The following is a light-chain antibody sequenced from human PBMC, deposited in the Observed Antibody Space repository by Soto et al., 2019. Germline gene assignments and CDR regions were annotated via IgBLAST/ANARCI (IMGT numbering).Light chain of an antibody. J-gene: IGKJ4*01. CDR1: QDIASR. CDR2: TAS. CDR3: QQTYRPPLT. V-gene: IGKV1D-12*01. Sequence: DIQMTQSPSSVSASVGDRVTITCRASQDIASRLAWYQQRPGKAPAALINTASSLQSGVPSRFSGGGNGTAFTLTIRSLQPEDFATYYCQQTYRPPLTFGGGTKVEIK.